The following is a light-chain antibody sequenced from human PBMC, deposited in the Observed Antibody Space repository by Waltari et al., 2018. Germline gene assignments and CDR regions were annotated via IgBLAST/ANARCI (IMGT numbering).Light chain of an antibody. J-gene: IGLJ3*02. Sequence: QSVLTQPPSASGTPGQRVTISCSGSSSNIGSNTVNWYQQLPGTAPKLLFYTTNRRPSGVPDRFSGSKSGTSASLDISGLQSEDEADYYCAAWDDSLNGHWVFGGGTKLTVL. CDR2: TTN. CDR1: SSNIGSNT. CDR3: AAWDDSLNGHWV. V-gene: IGLV1-44*01.